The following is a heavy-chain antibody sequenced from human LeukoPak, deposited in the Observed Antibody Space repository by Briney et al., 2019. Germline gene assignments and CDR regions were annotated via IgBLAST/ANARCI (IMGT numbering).Heavy chain of an antibody. D-gene: IGHD1-26*01. Sequence: SETLSLTCTASGGSISSYYWSWIRQPPGKGLEWIGYIYYGGSTNYNPSLKSRVSISVDTSKNQFSLKLSSVTAADTAVYYCARDSGSYFGFDYWGQGTLVTVSS. CDR3: ARDSGSYFGFDY. CDR1: GGSISSYY. CDR2: IYYGGST. J-gene: IGHJ4*02. V-gene: IGHV4-59*01.